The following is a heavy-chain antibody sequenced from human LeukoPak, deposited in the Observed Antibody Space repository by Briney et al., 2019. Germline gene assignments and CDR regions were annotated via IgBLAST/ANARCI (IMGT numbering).Heavy chain of an antibody. CDR3: ASVRGYSGYVYFDY. CDR1: GGSFSGYY. D-gene: IGHD5-12*01. Sequence: SETLSLTCAVYGGSFSGYYWSWIRQPPGKGLEWIGEINRSGSTNYNPSLKSRVTISVDTSKNQFSLKLSSVTAADTAVYYCASVRGYSGYVYFDYWGQGTLVTVSS. V-gene: IGHV4-34*01. CDR2: INRSGST. J-gene: IGHJ4*02.